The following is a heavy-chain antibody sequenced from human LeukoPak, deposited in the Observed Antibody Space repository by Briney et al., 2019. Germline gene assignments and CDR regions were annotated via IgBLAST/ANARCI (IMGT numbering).Heavy chain of an antibody. CDR1: XXXXXRXX. CDR3: ARSQGYSYGSSY. V-gene: IGHV1-69*01. J-gene: IGHJ4*02. Sequence: SVKVSCKAPXXXXXRXXVSWXXXAXGXXLXXMGGIVPILGTANYAQKFQGRVTITADDSTGTAYMELTSLRSADTAVYYCARSQGYSYGSSYWGQGTLVTVSS. CDR2: IVPILGTA. D-gene: IGHD5-18*01.